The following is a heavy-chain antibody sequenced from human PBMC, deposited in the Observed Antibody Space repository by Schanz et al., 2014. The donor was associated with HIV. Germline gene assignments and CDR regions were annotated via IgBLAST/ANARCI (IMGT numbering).Heavy chain of an antibody. CDR3: ARDVAGCSGTSCFSDAFDI. V-gene: IGHV3-23*04. J-gene: IGHJ3*02. CDR2: ISDTGVRT. CDR1: GFTFSNYA. D-gene: IGHD2-2*01. Sequence: EVQLAESGGGLVQPGGSLRLSCEASGFTFSNYAMSWVRQAPGKGLEWVSGISDTGVRTNYADSVKGRFTISRDNSKNTLFLQMNSLRAEDTAVYFCARDVAGCSGTSCFSDAFDIWGQGTMVTVSS.